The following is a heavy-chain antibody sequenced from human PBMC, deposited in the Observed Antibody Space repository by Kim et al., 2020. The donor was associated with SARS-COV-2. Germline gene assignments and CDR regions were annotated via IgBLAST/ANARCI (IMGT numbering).Heavy chain of an antibody. CDR3: ATGTPLKDIVVVPAAMLYYYGMDV. V-gene: IGHV1-24*01. D-gene: IGHD2-2*01. Sequence: ASVKVSCKVSGYTLTELSMHWVRQAPGKGLEWMGGFDPEDGETIYAQKFQGRVTMTEDTSTDTAYMDLSSLRSEDTAVYYCATGTPLKDIVVVPAAMLYYYGMDVWGQETTVTVSS. J-gene: IGHJ6*02. CDR2: FDPEDGET. CDR1: GYTLTELS.